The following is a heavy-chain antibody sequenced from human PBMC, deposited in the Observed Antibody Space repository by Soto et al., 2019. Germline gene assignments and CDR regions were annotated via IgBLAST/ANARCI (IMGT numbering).Heavy chain of an antibody. CDR2: IYYSGST. V-gene: IGHV4-31*03. D-gene: IGHD5-12*01. Sequence: TLSLTCTVAGGSISSGGYYWSWIRQHPGKGLEWIGYIYYSGSTYYNPSLKSRVTISVDTSKNQFSLKLSSVTAAYTAVYYCARDRRDGYNLGAFDIWGQGTMVTASS. CDR3: ARDRRDGYNLGAFDI. CDR1: GGSISSGGYY. J-gene: IGHJ3*02.